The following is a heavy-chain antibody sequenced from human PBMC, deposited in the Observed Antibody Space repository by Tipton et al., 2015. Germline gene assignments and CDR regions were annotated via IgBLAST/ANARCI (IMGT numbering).Heavy chain of an antibody. CDR1: GYTFTSYG. D-gene: IGHD1-7*01. V-gene: IGHV1-18*01. CDR2: INCYNGNR. J-gene: IGHJ4*02. Sequence: QLVQSGPEVKKPGASVKVFCKASGYTFTSYGISWVRQAPGQGLEWMGWINCYNGNRNYAQKFQGRVTMTTDTSTTTAYMELRSLRSDDTAVYYCARGSGTQSPGDYWGQGTLVTVSS. CDR3: ARGSGTQSPGDY.